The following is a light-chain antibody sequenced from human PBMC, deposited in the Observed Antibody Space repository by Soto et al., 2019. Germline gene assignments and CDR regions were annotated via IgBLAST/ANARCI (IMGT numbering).Light chain of an antibody. CDR3: SSYTSSSTLEAV. V-gene: IGLV2-14*01. CDR1: SSDDGGYNY. J-gene: IGLJ1*01. CDR2: DVS. Sequence: QSVLTQPASVSGSPGQSITISCTGTSSDDGGYNYVSWYQQHPGKAPKLMIYDVSNRPSGVSNRFSGSKSGNTASLTISGLQAEDEADYYCSSYTSSSTLEAVFGTGTKLTVL.